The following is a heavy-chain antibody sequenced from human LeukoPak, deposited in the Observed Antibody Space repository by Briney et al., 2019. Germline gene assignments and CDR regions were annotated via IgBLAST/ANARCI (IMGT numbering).Heavy chain of an antibody. D-gene: IGHD3-10*01. J-gene: IGHJ4*02. CDR2: IRYDGSNK. Sequence: GSLRLSCAASGFTFSSYGMHWVRQAPGKGLEWVAFIRYDGSNKYYADPVKGRFTISRDNSKNTLYLQMNSLRAEDTAVYYCAKGPYGSGSYYKDPFDYWGQGTLVTVSS. V-gene: IGHV3-30*02. CDR3: AKGPYGSGSYYKDPFDY. CDR1: GFTFSSYG.